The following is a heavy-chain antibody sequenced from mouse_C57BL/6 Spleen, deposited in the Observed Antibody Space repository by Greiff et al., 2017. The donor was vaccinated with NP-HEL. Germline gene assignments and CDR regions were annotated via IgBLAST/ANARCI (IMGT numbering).Heavy chain of an antibody. CDR1: GYTFTSYW. CDR2: IDPSDSYT. Sequence: QVQLKQPGAELVMPGASVKLSCKASGYTFTSYWMHWVKQRPGQGLEWIGEIDPSDSYTNYNQKFKGKSTLTVDKSSSTAYMQLSSLTSEDSAVYYCARRYSNYWDAMDYWGQGTSVTVSS. D-gene: IGHD2-5*01. CDR3: ARRYSNYWDAMDY. J-gene: IGHJ4*01. V-gene: IGHV1-69*01.